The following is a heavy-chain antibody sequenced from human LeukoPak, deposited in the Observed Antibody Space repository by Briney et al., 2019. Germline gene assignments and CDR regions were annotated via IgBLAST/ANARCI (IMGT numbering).Heavy chain of an antibody. CDR3: ARELYYYDSPQGY. CDR1: GASLSTSPYY. CDR2: IYYTGST. J-gene: IGHJ4*02. V-gene: IGHV4-39*02. D-gene: IGHD3-22*01. Sequence: SETLSLTCSVSGASLSTSPYYWGWIRQPPGKGLEWIGNIYYTGSTYYNVSLNSRVTISIDTSKNLFSLRLNSMTAADTAVYYCARELYYYDSPQGYWGQGTLVTVSS.